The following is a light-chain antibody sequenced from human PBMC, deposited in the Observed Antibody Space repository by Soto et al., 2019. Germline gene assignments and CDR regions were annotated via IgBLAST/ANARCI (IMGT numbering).Light chain of an antibody. CDR3: QQSYSTPYT. CDR1: QSISSF. V-gene: IGKV1-39*01. Sequence: DIQMTQSPSSLSVSVGDRVTITCRASQSISSFLHWYQQKPGKAPQLLISASSILQSGVPSRFSGSGSGTDFTLTISSLQPEVFATYYCQQSYSTPYTFGQGTKLEIK. J-gene: IGKJ2*01. CDR2: ASS.